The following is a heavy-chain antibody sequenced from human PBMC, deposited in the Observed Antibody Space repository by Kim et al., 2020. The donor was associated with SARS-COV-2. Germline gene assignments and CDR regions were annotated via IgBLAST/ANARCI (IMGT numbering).Heavy chain of an antibody. V-gene: IGHV3-9*01. CDR3: TRDLVPGGAHY. CDR2: LSLDSDRI. CDR1: GFKFERFA. Sequence: GGSLRLSCEMSGFKFERFAVHWVRQPPGKGLEWVSGLSLDSDRIGYADSVKGRFTVSRDKAKDTLYLQMDSLRIEDTAFYYCTRDLVPGGAHYWGQGTLVTVSS. D-gene: IGHD6-6*01. J-gene: IGHJ4*02.